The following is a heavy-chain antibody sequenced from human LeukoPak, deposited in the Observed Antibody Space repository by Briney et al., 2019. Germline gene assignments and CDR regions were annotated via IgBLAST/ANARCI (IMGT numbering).Heavy chain of an antibody. D-gene: IGHD3-22*01. CDR2: INHSGST. J-gene: IGHJ4*02. CDR3: ARDSSGYSYFDY. Sequence: SETLSLTCAVYGGSFSGYYWSWIRQPPGKGLEWIGEINHSGSTNYNPSLKSRVTISVDTSKNQFSLKLSSVTAADTAVYYCARDSSGYSYFDYWGQGTLVTVSS. V-gene: IGHV4-34*01. CDR1: GGSFSGYY.